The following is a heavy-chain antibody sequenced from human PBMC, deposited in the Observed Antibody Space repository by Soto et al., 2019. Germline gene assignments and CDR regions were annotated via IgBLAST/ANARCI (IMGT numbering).Heavy chain of an antibody. V-gene: IGHV5-10-1*01. Sequence: PGESLKISCKGSGYSFTSYWISWVRQMPGKGLEWMGRIDPSDSYTNYSPSFQGHVTISADKSISTAYLQWSSLKASDTAMYYCARLIQRPPPYYYYGMDVWGQGTTVTVSS. CDR3: ARLIQRPPPYYYYGMDV. CDR2: IDPSDSYT. D-gene: IGHD1-1*01. J-gene: IGHJ6*02. CDR1: GYSFTSYW.